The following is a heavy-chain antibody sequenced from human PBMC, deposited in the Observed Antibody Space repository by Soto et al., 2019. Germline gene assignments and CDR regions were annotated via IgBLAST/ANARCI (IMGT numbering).Heavy chain of an antibody. V-gene: IGHV3-43*01. D-gene: IGHD2-21*01. CDR1: GFSLDDYM. CDR3: AKEGIGGASLAY. Sequence: PGRSMRLACEVYGFSLDDYMMHCVRPAPEKVLERISLISRDGGSLDYADSVKGRFTVSRDNSKNSLFLDMHSLKTEDTAFYYFAKEGIGGASLAYWGQGTLVTVSS. CDR2: ISRDGGSL. J-gene: IGHJ4*02.